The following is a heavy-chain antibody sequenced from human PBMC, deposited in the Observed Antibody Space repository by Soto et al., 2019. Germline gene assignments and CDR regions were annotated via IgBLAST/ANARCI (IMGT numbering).Heavy chain of an antibody. CDR1: GGTFSSYA. J-gene: IGHJ6*01. CDR2: IIPIFGTA. D-gene: IGHD6-13*01. V-gene: IGHV1-69*13. CDR3: ARAIDKWGSSGRPGPYYYYGMDV. Sequence: GASVKVSCKASGGTFSSYAISWVRQAPGQGLEWVGGIIPIFGTANYAQKFQGRVTITADESTSTAYMELSSLRSEDTAVYYCARAIDKWGSSGRPGPYYYYGMDVWGQGTTVTVSS.